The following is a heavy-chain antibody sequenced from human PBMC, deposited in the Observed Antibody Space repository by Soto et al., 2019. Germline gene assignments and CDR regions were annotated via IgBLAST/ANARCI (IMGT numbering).Heavy chain of an antibody. CDR3: ARVRYYDSSGYWYYYYGMDV. Sequence: QVQLQQWGAGLLKPSETLSLTCAVYGGSFSGYYWSWIRQPPGKGLEWIGEINHSGSTNYNPSLKSRATISVDTSKNQFSLKLSSVTAADTAVYYCARVRYYDSSGYWYYYYGMDVWGQGTTVTVSS. J-gene: IGHJ6*02. D-gene: IGHD3-22*01. CDR1: GGSFSGYY. CDR2: INHSGST. V-gene: IGHV4-34*01.